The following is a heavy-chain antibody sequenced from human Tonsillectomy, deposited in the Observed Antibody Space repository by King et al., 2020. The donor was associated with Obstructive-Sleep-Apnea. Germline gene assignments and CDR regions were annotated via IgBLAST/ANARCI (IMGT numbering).Heavy chain of an antibody. V-gene: IGHV3-48*04. D-gene: IGHD2-15*01. CDR1: GFNFRNYN. CDR3: ARSYCSGGTCYWFFDL. J-gene: IGHJ2*01. Sequence: QLVQSGGNLVQPGGSLRLSCEASGFNFRNYNMNWVRQAPGKGLEWVSYISSGIGTIYYADSVKGRFTISRDNAKDSLNLQMNNLRAEDTAVYFCARSYCSGGTCYWFFDLWGRGTLVTVSS. CDR2: ISSGIGTI.